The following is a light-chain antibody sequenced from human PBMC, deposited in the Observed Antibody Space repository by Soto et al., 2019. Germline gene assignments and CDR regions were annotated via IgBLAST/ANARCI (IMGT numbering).Light chain of an antibody. J-gene: IGLJ1*01. Sequence: QSVLTQPPSVSAAPLQTGTITCTGSSSNIWAGYAVHWFQQLPGTASKPLIFVTSTRPPAVPARCSGSKAGTSASLAITRIQADDEGGYYCQSFDRGPSGVDVFGTGTKVTVL. V-gene: IGLV1-40*01. CDR1: SSNIWAGYA. CDR2: VTS. CDR3: QSFDRGPSGVDV.